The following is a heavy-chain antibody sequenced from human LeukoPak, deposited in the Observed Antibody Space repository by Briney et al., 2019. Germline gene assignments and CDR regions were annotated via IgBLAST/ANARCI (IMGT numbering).Heavy chain of an antibody. J-gene: IGHJ4*02. CDR2: IYHSGST. Sequence: SGTLSLTCAVSGGSISSSKWWSWVRKPPGKGLEWIGEIYHSGSTNYNPTLKSRVTISVDKSKNQFSLKLSSVTAADTAVYYCASLDYGGNSFRIDYWGQGTLVTVSS. CDR1: GGSISSSKW. CDR3: ASLDYGGNSFRIDY. D-gene: IGHD4-23*01. V-gene: IGHV4-4*02.